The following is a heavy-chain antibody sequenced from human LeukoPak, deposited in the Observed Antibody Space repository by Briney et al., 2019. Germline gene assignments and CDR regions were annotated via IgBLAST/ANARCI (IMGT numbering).Heavy chain of an antibody. CDR3: ARVLLGGSGSYLDAFDI. CDR2: ITTSSNYI. Sequence: GGSLRLSCAASGFTFSSYSMNWVRQAPGKGLEWVSSITTSSNYIHYADSVKGRFTISRDNAKNSLYLQMNSLRAEDTAVYYCARVLLGGSGSYLDAFDIWGQGTMVTVSS. J-gene: IGHJ3*02. D-gene: IGHD3-10*01. CDR1: GFTFSSYS. V-gene: IGHV3-21*01.